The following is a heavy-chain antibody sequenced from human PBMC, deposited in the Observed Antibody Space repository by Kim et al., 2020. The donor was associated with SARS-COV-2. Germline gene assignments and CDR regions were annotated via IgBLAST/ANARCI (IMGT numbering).Heavy chain of an antibody. Sequence: SVKVSCKASGFTFTSSAVQWVRQARGQRLEWIGWIVVGSGNTNYAQKFQERVTITRDMSTSTAYMELSSLRSEDTAVYYCAADLPSYDFWSGYYMSYGMDVCAKGPRSPSP. V-gene: IGHV1-58*01. CDR3: AADLPSYDFWSGYYMSYGMDV. J-gene: IGHJ6*02. D-gene: IGHD3-3*01. CDR1: GFTFTSSA. CDR2: IVVGSGNT.